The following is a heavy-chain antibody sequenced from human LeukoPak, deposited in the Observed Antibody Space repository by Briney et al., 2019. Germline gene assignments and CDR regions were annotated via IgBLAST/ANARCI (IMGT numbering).Heavy chain of an antibody. CDR3: ASPTGGYGQSYYYYYGMDA. D-gene: IGHD6-25*01. V-gene: IGHV3-48*03. Sequence: GRSLRLSCAASGFTFSSYEMNWVRQAPGKGLEWVSYISSSGSTIYYADSVKCRFTISRDNAKNSLYLQMNSLRAEDTAVYYCASPTGGYGQSYYYYYGMDAWGQGTTVTVSS. J-gene: IGHJ6*02. CDR2: ISSSGSTI. CDR1: GFTFSSYE.